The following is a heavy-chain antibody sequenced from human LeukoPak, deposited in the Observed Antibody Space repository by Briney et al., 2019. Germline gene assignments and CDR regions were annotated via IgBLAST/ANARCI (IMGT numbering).Heavy chain of an antibody. CDR3: ASSHDSSGND. CDR2: IKYDGTHK. Sequence: VRSLRLSCVASGIRSSSYSMASVRQAPGQGLGWVANIKYDGTHKFYADSVKGRFTISRDNAKNSLFLEMNSLRADDTAVYFCASSHDSSGNDWGQGTLVTVFS. CDR1: GIRSSSYS. V-gene: IGHV3-7*01. D-gene: IGHD3-22*01. J-gene: IGHJ4*02.